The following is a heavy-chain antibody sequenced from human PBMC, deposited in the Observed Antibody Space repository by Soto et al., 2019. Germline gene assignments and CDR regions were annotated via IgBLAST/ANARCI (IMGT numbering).Heavy chain of an antibody. J-gene: IGHJ4*01. CDR1: GFTFSNAW. Sequence: GGSLRLSCAASGFTFSNAWINWVRQAPGKGLEWVGRVKSKNDGGTTDFAAPVNGRFAISRDDSKNMVYLEMNSLQTEDTAIYYCTTDSYITSIIVRFHYWGHGTLVTVSS. V-gene: IGHV3-15*07. CDR3: TTDSYITSIIVRFHY. D-gene: IGHD3-22*01. CDR2: VKSKNDGGTT.